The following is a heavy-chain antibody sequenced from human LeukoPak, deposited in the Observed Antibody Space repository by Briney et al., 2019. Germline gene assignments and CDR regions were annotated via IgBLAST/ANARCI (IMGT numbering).Heavy chain of an antibody. V-gene: IGHV1-69*05. CDR2: IIPIFGTA. J-gene: IGHJ4*02. D-gene: IGHD4-17*01. CDR3: ARAATVPRVFDY. Sequence: SVKVSCKASGGTFSSYAISWVRQAPGQGLEWMGGIIPIFGTANYAQKFQGRVTITTDESTSTVYMELSSLRSEDTAVYYCARAATVPRVFDYWGQGTLVTVSS. CDR1: GGTFSSYA.